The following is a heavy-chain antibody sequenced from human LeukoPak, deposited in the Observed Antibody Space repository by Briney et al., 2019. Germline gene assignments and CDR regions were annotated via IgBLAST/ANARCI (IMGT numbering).Heavy chain of an antibody. CDR2: IYSGGST. Sequence: GGSLRLSCAASGFTVSSNYMSWVRQAPGKGLEWVSVIYSGGSTYYADSVKGRFTISRDNSKNTLYLQMSSLRAEDTAVYYCASGGGSYYFNFDYWGQGTLVTVSS. V-gene: IGHV3-53*01. CDR3: ASGGGSYYFNFDY. J-gene: IGHJ4*02. D-gene: IGHD1-26*01. CDR1: GFTVSSNY.